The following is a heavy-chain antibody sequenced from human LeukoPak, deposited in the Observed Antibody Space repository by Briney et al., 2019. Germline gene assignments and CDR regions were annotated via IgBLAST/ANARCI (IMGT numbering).Heavy chain of an antibody. D-gene: IGHD6-13*01. Sequence: ASVKVSCKASGYTFTGYYMHWVRQAPGQGLGWMGWINPNSGGTNYAQKFQGRVTMTRDTSISTAYMELSRLRSDDTAVYYCARGYSSSWYLFDYWGQGTLVTVSS. J-gene: IGHJ4*02. V-gene: IGHV1-2*02. CDR2: INPNSGGT. CDR3: ARGYSSSWYLFDY. CDR1: GYTFTGYY.